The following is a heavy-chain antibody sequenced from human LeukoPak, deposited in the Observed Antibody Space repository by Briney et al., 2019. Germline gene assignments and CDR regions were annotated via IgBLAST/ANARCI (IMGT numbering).Heavy chain of an antibody. D-gene: IGHD2-2*01. Sequence: GVSLRLSCAASGFTFDDDAMHWVRQAPGKGLEWVSGISWNSGSIGYADSVKGRFTISRDNAKNSLYLQMNSLRAEDTALYYCAKGAVPAAMGSYFGYWGQGTLVTVSS. CDR2: ISWNSGSI. CDR1: GFTFDDDA. J-gene: IGHJ4*02. V-gene: IGHV3-9*01. CDR3: AKGAVPAAMGSYFGY.